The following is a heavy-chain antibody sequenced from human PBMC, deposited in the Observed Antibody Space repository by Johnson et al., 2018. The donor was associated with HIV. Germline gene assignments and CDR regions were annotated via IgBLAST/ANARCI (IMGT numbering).Heavy chain of an antibody. V-gene: IGHV3-30*02. CDR1: GFTFSSYG. D-gene: IGHD2/OR15-2a*01. CDR3: AKAFSTFHDAFDI. J-gene: IGHJ3*02. Sequence: QVQLVESGGGLVQPGGSLRLSCAASGFTFSSYGMHWVRQAPGKGLEWVAFIQFDGSHKYYAVSVKGRFTITRDNSKNTLFLQMNSLRAEDTAVYFCAKAFSTFHDAFDIWGQGTMVTVSS. CDR2: IQFDGSHK.